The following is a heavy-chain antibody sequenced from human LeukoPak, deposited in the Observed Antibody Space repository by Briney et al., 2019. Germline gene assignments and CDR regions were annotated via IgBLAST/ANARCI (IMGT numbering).Heavy chain of an antibody. CDR1: GVSISSGGYY. CDR2: IYYSGST. Sequence: SQTLSLTCTVSGVSISSGGYYWSWIRQHPGKGLEWIGYIYYSGSTYYNPSLKSQVTISVDTSKNQFSLKLSSVTAADTAVYYCASSGYSSRAGYYGMDVWGQETTVTVSS. V-gene: IGHV4-31*01. J-gene: IGHJ6*02. CDR3: ASSGYSSRAGYYGMDV. D-gene: IGHD6-13*01.